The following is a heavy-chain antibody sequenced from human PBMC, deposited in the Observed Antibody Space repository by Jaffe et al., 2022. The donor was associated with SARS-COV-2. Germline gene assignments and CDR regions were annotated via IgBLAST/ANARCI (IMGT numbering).Heavy chain of an antibody. Sequence: QITLKESGPTLVKPTQTLTLTCTFSGFSLSTSGVGVGWIRQPPGKALEWLALIYWNDDKRYSPSLKSRLTITKDTSKNQVVLTMTNMDPVDTATYYCAHRGRLYDLGLLHLTTEYYFDYWGQGTLVTVSS. D-gene: IGHD4-4*01. CDR3: AHRGRLYDLGLLHLTTEYYFDY. CDR1: GFSLSTSGVG. CDR2: IYWNDDK. J-gene: IGHJ4*02. V-gene: IGHV2-5*01.